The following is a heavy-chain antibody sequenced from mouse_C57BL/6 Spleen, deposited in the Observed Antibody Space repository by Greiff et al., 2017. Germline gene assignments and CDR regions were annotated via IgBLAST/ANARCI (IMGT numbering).Heavy chain of an antibody. CDR2: ISDGGSYT. CDR1: GFTFSSYA. J-gene: IGHJ2*01. Sequence: EVKLVESGGGLVKPGGSLKLSCAASGFTFSSYAMSWVRQTPEKRLEWVATISDGGSYTYYPDNVKGRFTISRDNAKNNLYLQMSHLKSEDTAMYYCAREGAYSPFFDYWGQGTTLTVSS. CDR3: AREGAYSPFFDY. V-gene: IGHV5-4*01. D-gene: IGHD2-10*01.